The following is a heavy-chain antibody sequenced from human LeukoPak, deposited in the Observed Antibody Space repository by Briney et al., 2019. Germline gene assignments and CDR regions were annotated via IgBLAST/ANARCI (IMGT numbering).Heavy chain of an antibody. Sequence: GGSLRLSCAASGFTFSSYGMHWVRQAPGKGLEWVAFIRYDGSNKYYADSVKGRFTITRDNSKNTLYLQMNSLRAEDTAVYYCAKDTHYYGSGSHFDYWGQGTLVTVSS. J-gene: IGHJ4*02. CDR1: GFTFSSYG. CDR3: AKDTHYYGSGSHFDY. V-gene: IGHV3-30*02. D-gene: IGHD3-10*01. CDR2: IRYDGSNK.